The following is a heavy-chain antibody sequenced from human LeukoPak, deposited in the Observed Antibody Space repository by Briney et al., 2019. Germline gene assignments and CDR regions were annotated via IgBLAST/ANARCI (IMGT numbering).Heavy chain of an antibody. D-gene: IGHD1-26*01. CDR1: GGTFSSYA. CDR3: ALVGAGLVGAFDI. V-gene: IGHV1-69*13. Sequence: SVKVSCKAPGGTFSSYAINWVRQAPGQGLEWMGGIMPIFGTANYARNFRGRVTITADESTSTSYMELSSLTSEDTALYYCALVGAGLVGAFDIWGQGTMVTVSS. J-gene: IGHJ3*02. CDR2: IMPIFGTA.